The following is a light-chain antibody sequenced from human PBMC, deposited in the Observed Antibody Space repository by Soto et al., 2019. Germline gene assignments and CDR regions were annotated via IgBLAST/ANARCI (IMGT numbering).Light chain of an antibody. CDR2: GAS. V-gene: IGKV1-9*01. CDR3: QQRSNWPFT. J-gene: IGKJ3*01. Sequence: DIQLTQSPSFLSASVGDRVTITCRASQGISSDLAWYQQKPGKAPKRLIYGASTLGSGVPSRFSGSGSGTEFTLTINSLQPEDFAVYYCQQRSNWPFTFGPGTKVDIK. CDR1: QGISSD.